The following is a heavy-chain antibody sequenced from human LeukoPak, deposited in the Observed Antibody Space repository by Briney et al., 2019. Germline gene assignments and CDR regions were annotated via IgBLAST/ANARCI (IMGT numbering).Heavy chain of an antibody. CDR1: GFTFSSYR. CDR2: ISSSMSTK. Sequence: GGSLRLSCAASGFTFSSYRMNWVRQAPGKGLEWVSFISSSMSTKYYADSVKGRFTISRDNAKNSLYLQMNSLRAEDTALYYCARVRSGLHMDVWGQGTTVTVSS. D-gene: IGHD2-15*01. V-gene: IGHV3-48*04. CDR3: ARVRSGLHMDV. J-gene: IGHJ6*02.